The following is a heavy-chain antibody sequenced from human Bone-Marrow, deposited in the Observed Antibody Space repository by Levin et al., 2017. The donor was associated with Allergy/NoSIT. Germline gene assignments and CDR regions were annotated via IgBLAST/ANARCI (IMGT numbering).Heavy chain of an antibody. CDR3: ARHITRSTGWFDP. Sequence: SSETLSLTCAVSGVSMSSGNWWSWIRQPPGKGLEWIGDIFHSGRANYNPSLKSRVTISVDKSNNHFSLNLDSVSAADTAIYFCARHITRSTGWFDPWGQGALVTVSS. D-gene: IGHD4-17*01. CDR1: GVSMSSGNW. CDR2: IFHSGRA. J-gene: IGHJ5*02. V-gene: IGHV4-4*02.